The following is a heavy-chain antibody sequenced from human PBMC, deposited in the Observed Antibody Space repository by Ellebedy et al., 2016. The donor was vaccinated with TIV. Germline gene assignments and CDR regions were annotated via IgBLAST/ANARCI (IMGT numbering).Heavy chain of an antibody. CDR2: INPSGGSK. Sequence: ASVKVSCKASGYTFTGYYMHWVRQAPGQGLEWMGIINPSGGSKRYAQKLQGRVTMTRDTSTSTVYMELSSLRSEDTAVYYCARAHYGSGSYSHFDYWGQGTLVTVSS. V-gene: IGHV1-46*01. CDR1: GYTFTGYY. D-gene: IGHD3-10*01. J-gene: IGHJ4*02. CDR3: ARAHYGSGSYSHFDY.